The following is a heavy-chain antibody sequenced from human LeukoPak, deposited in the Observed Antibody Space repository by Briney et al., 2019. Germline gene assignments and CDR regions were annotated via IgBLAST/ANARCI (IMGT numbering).Heavy chain of an antibody. V-gene: IGHV3-30*12. CDR2: IYYDGSQK. J-gene: IGHJ4*02. Sequence: PGRSLRLSCEASGYRFTDFGMHWVRQAPGKGLEWVAQIYYDGSQKYYADSVKGRFHVSRDNSKNTLYLQMNSLGAEDTAVYYCAIIGVTNTTNDYWGQGALVVVSS. CDR1: GYRFTDFG. D-gene: IGHD3-3*01. CDR3: AIIGVTNTTNDY.